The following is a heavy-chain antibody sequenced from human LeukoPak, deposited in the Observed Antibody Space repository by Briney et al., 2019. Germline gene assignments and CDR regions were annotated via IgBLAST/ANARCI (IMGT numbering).Heavy chain of an antibody. J-gene: IGHJ4*02. CDR1: RFTFSSYS. CDR3: AKDGGSLGEVRN. Sequence: GGSLRLSCAASRFTFSSYSMNWVRQAPGKGLEWVSSISSFGSYIYYADSVKGRFTISRDNSKNTLYLQMNSLRAEDTAVYYCAKDGGSLGEVRNWGQGTLVTVSS. D-gene: IGHD3-16*01. CDR2: ISSFGSYI. V-gene: IGHV3-21*04.